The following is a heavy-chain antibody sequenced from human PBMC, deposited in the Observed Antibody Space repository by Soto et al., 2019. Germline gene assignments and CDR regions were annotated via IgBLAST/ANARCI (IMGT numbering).Heavy chain of an antibody. J-gene: IGHJ5*02. V-gene: IGHV4-39*01. CDR1: GGSISSSSYY. D-gene: IGHD6-6*01. CDR2: IYYSGST. CDR3: ARQGNIAARPSWFDP. Sequence: QLQLQESGPGLVKPSETLSLTCTVSGGSISSSSYYWGWIRQPPGKGLEWIGSIYYSGSTYYNPSLKSLVTISVDTSKNQFSLKLSSVTAADTAVYYCARQGNIAARPSWFDPWGQGTLVTVSS.